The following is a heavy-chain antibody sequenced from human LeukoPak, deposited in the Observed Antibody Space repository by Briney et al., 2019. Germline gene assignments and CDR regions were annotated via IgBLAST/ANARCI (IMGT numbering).Heavy chain of an antibody. J-gene: IGHJ4*02. Sequence: PGRSLRLSCVASGFKFNDYAMHWVRQAPGKGLEWVSGLSWHSGSIGYADSVKGRIIISRDNAKNSLYLEMNSLRPEDSALYYCAKETKVGENLYYFDYWGRGTLVTVSS. V-gene: IGHV3-9*01. D-gene: IGHD1-26*01. CDR3: AKETKVGENLYYFDY. CDR1: GFKFNDYA. CDR2: LSWHSGSI.